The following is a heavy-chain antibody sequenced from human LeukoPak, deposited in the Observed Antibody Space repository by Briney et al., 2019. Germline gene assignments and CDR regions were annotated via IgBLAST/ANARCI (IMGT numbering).Heavy chain of an antibody. CDR2: IYYSGST. CDR3: ATSGGLYGY. D-gene: IGHD2-15*01. V-gene: IGHV4-39*01. J-gene: IGHJ4*02. Sequence: ASEPLSHTRTLSCLSMSSSRYQRGWIRQPPGEGLEWIGSIYYSGSTYYHPSLKSRVTICVDTSKNQFSLPLISVPRAHACVYFCATSGGLYGYWGQGRLVTVSS. CDR1: CLSMSSSRYQ.